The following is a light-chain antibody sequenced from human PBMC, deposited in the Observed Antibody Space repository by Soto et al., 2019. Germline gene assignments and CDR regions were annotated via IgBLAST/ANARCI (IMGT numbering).Light chain of an antibody. CDR1: QDISNY. Sequence: DLQMTQSPSSLSASVGDRVTITCQASQDISNYLNWYQQKPGKAPKLLIYDASNLEIGVPSRFSGSGSGTDFTFTISSLQPEDIATYYCQQYDNLPPYTFCQGTKLEIK. J-gene: IGKJ2*01. CDR2: DAS. CDR3: QQYDNLPPYT. V-gene: IGKV1-33*01.